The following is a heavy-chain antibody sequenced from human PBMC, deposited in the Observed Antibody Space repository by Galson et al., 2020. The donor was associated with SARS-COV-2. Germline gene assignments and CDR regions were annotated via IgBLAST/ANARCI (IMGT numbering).Heavy chain of an antibody. CDR1: GFTVSSNY. J-gene: IGHJ4*02. D-gene: IGHD3-16*01. Sequence: GESLKISCAASGFTVSSNYMSWVRQAPGKGLECVSVIYRGGSTYYADSVKGRFTISRDYSKNMLYLQMISLRAEDTAVYYCARAKGGEYYFDYWGQGTLVTVSS. V-gene: IGHV3-53*01. CDR2: IYRGGST. CDR3: ARAKGGEYYFDY.